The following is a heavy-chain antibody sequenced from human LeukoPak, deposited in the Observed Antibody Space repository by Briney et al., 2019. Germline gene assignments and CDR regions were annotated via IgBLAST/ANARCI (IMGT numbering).Heavy chain of an antibody. CDR1: GGSISSSSYY. J-gene: IGHJ1*01. V-gene: IGHV4-39*07. CDR2: IYYSGST. D-gene: IGHD6-13*01. Sequence: SETLSLTCTVSGGSISSSSYYWGWIRQPPGKGLEWIGSIYYSGSTYYNPSLKSRVTISVDTSKNQFSLKLSSVTAADTAVYYCARDGGIAAAGPQYFQHWGQGTLVTVSS. CDR3: ARDGGIAAAGPQYFQH.